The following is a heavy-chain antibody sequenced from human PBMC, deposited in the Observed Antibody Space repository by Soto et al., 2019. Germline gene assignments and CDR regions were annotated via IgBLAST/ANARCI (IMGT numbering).Heavy chain of an antibody. CDR2: IKSKGDGETR. CDR3: VEGWNDF. Sequence: EVQMVQSGGDLVKPGGSLRLSCVTSGFMFSSAWMNWVRQAPGKGLEWVARIKSKGDGETRDYAAPVKGRFTISRDDSKETVYLQMNSLRAEDTAVYYCVEGWNDFWGQGTLVTVSS. CDR1: GFMFSSAW. V-gene: IGHV3-15*01. D-gene: IGHD1-1*01. J-gene: IGHJ4*02.